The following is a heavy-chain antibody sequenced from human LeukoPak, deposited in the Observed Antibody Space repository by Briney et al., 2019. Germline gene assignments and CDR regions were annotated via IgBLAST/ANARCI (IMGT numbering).Heavy chain of an antibody. Sequence: ASVKVSCKASGYTFTSYGISWVRQAPGQGLEWMGWISAYNGNTNYAQKLQGRVTMTTDTSTSTAYMELRSLRSDDTAVYYCARSGIGIAAAGTNFDYWGQGTLVTVSS. J-gene: IGHJ4*02. V-gene: IGHV1-18*01. CDR2: ISAYNGNT. D-gene: IGHD6-13*01. CDR1: GYTFTSYG. CDR3: ARSGIGIAAAGTNFDY.